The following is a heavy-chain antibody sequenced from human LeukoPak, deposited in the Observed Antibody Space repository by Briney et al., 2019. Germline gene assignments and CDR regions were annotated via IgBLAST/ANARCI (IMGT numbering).Heavy chain of an antibody. V-gene: IGHV1-8*01. J-gene: IGHJ4*02. CDR3: ARGGDYYGSGSYGGDY. CDR1: GYTFTSYD. D-gene: IGHD3-10*01. CDR2: MNPNSGNT. Sequence: ASVKVSCKASGYTFTSYDINWVRQATGQGLEWMGWMNPNSGNTGYAQKFQGRVTMTRNTSISTAYMELSSLRSGDTAVYYCARGGDYYGSGSYGGDYWGQGTLVTVSS.